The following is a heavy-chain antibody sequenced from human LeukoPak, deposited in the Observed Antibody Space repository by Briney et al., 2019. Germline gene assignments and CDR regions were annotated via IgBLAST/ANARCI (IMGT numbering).Heavy chain of an antibody. CDR3: VKDISTRFTMFGTDV. CDR1: GFPFGDYG. CDR2: ISWKNGGNI. J-gene: IGHJ6*02. Sequence: GRSLRLSCAASGFPFGDYGMHWVRQAPGKGLEWVSSISWKNGGNIGYADSVQGRFTISRDNAKNSLYLEMNSLRAEDTALYYCVKDISTRFTMFGTDVWGQGTTVIVSS. D-gene: IGHD3-10*02. V-gene: IGHV3-9*01.